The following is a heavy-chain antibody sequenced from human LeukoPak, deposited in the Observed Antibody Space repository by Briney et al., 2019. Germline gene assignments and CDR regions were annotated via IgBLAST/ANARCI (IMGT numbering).Heavy chain of an antibody. V-gene: IGHV3-30*18. CDR2: ISYDGNNK. Sequence: GRSLRLSCAASGFTFSSYGIHWVRQAPGKGLEWVAVISYDGNNKYYADSVKGRFTISRDNSKNTLYLQMNSLRAEDTAVYYCAKDSCGGDCYGMDVWGQGTTVTVSS. CDR3: AKDSCGGDCYGMDV. D-gene: IGHD2-21*02. CDR1: GFTFSSYG. J-gene: IGHJ6*02.